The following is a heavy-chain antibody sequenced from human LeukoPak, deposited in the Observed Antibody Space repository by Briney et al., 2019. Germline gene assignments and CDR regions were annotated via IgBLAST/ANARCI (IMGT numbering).Heavy chain of an antibody. CDR2: ISWSSGNI. D-gene: IGHD1-26*01. CDR3: TKGQDGSYYRGYFDY. Sequence: PGGSLRLSCAASGFTFDDYAMHWVRQAPGKDLEWVSGISWSSGNIGYADSVKGRFTISRDNAKNSLYLQMNSLGPEDTALYYCTKGQDGSYYRGYFDYWGQGTLVTVSS. J-gene: IGHJ4*02. CDR1: GFTFDDYA. V-gene: IGHV3-9*01.